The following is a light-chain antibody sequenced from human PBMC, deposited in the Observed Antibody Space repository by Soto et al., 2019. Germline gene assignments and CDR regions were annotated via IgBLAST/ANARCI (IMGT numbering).Light chain of an antibody. V-gene: IGLV1-44*01. CDR1: SSNIGSNT. J-gene: IGLJ2*01. Sequence: QSVLTQPPSASGTPGQRVTISCSGSSSNIGSNTVNWYQQLPGTAPKLLIYSNNQRPSGVPDLFSGSKSGTSASLAISGLQSEDEADYYCAAWDDSLNGVVFGGGTQVTVL. CDR3: AAWDDSLNGVV. CDR2: SNN.